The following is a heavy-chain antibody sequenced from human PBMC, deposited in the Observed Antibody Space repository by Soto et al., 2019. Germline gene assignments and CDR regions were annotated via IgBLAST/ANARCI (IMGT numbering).Heavy chain of an antibody. Sequence: GGSLRLSCVASAFTFNNFRMHWVRQAPGKGLQWLASITTTSTYKYYADSVKGRFSISRDNAKNSLYLELTNLRSEDTAVYYCAREKCSSTSCNHGIDVWGLGPTVNVS. CDR2: ITTTSTYK. V-gene: IGHV3-21*01. CDR3: AREKCSSTSCNHGIDV. CDR1: AFTFNNFR. D-gene: IGHD2-2*01. J-gene: IGHJ6*02.